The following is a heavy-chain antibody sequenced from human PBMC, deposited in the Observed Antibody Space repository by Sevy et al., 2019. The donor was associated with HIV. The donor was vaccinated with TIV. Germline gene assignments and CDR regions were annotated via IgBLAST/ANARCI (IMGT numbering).Heavy chain of an antibody. CDR1: GFTFSDHH. D-gene: IGHD6-19*01. V-gene: IGHV3-72*01. J-gene: IGHJ3*02. CDR2: MRQKRNSYTT. CDR3: AGLGQWLGASDSFDI. Sequence: GGSLRLSCAASGFTFSDHHMDWVRQAPGQGLEWVGRMRQKRNSYTTEYAPSVKGRFTFSRDDSKNSLYLQMNSLKTGGTAVYYCAGLGQWLGASDSFDIWGQGTMVTVSS.